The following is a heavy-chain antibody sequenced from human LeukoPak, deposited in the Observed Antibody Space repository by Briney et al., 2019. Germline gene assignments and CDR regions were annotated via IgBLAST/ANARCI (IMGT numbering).Heavy chain of an antibody. D-gene: IGHD5-18*01. CDR3: ARGLWGYFDY. CDR2: ISYDGSNK. J-gene: IGHJ4*02. CDR1: GFTFSSYA. V-gene: IGHV3-30-3*01. Sequence: GGSLRLSCAASGFTFSSYAMHWVRQAPGKGLEWVAVISYDGSNKYYADSVKGRFTISRDNSKNTLYLQMNSLRAEDTAVYYCARGLWGYFDYWGQGTLVTVSS.